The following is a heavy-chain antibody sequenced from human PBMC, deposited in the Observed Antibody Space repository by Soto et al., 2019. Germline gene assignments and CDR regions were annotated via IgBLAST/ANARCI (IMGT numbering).Heavy chain of an antibody. CDR3: AISIAIVPAAIRFWFFDL. Sequence: QVQLVQSGAEVKKPGSSVKVSCQPSGGTFNNYSINWVRQAPGQGPEWMGGIIPMFAAANYAEKLQGRLTITADESTNTAYMELSSLRSEDTAMYYCAISIAIVPAAIRFWFFDLWGRGTPVTVSS. D-gene: IGHD2-2*01. CDR1: GGTFNNYS. V-gene: IGHV1-69*01. J-gene: IGHJ2*01. CDR2: IIPMFAAA.